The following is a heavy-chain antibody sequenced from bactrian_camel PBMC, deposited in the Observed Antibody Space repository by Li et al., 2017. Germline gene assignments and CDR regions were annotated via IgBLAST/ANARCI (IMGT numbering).Heavy chain of an antibody. CDR1: GLPYSQYC. Sequence: HVQLVESGGGSVQTGGSLRLSCAASGLPYSQYCMGWFRQASGKEREEVAYWYTDNSTRYGDSVKGRVTTYRDDAKNILYLEMNALKPEDTAMYFCAARSAANAESCLYLPWTRFAYRGQGTQVTVS. D-gene: IGHD1*01. CDR2: WYTDNST. J-gene: IGHJ4*01. CDR3: AARSAANAESCLYLPWTRFAY. V-gene: IGHV3S63*01.